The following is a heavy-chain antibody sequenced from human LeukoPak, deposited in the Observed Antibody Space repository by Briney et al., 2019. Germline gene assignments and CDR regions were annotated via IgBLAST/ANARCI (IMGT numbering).Heavy chain of an antibody. D-gene: IGHD4-17*01. Sequence: GGSLRLSCAASGFSFSSYSMKWVRQAPGKGLEWVSSISGSGSDIYYADSVKGRFTVSRDNAKDSLYLQMNSLKSEDTAVYYCARIPGDYGRSPLDYWGQGTLVTVFS. CDR3: ARIPGDYGRSPLDY. V-gene: IGHV3-21*01. J-gene: IGHJ4*02. CDR2: ISGSGSDI. CDR1: GFSFSSYS.